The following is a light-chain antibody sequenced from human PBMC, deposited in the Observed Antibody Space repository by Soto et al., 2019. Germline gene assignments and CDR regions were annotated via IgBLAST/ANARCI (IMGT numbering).Light chain of an antibody. CDR2: AAS. J-gene: IGKJ3*01. Sequence: DIQMTQSPSSLSASVGDRVTITCRASQGIRNYLAWYQQKPGKVPKLLIYAASTLQSGVPSRFSGSGSGTDFTLTISSLQPEDVATEYWHKYNSAPLTFGPGTKVDIK. CDR1: QGIRNY. V-gene: IGKV1-27*01. CDR3: HKYNSAPLT.